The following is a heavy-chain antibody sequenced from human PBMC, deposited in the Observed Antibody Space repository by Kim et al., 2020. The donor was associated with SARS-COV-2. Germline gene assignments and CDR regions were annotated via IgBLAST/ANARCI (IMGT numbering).Heavy chain of an antibody. CDR3: ARGSLDSGALPYY. V-gene: IGHV1-69*01. J-gene: IGHJ4*02. D-gene: IGHD1-26*01. Sequence: YAQKFQGRVTITADESTSTAYMELSSLRSEDTAVYYCARGSLDSGALPYYWGQGTLVTVSS.